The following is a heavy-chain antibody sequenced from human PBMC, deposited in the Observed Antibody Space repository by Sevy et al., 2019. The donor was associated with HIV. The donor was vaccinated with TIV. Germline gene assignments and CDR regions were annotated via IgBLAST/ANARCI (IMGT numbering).Heavy chain of an antibody. CDR3: AKETTAGYY. D-gene: IGHD6-13*01. CDR1: GITFSNFA. Sequence: GGSLRLSCAVSGITFSNFAMHWVRQAPGRGLEWVAVISYDGSQNSYADSVRGRFTISRDNSKSTLYLQINSLRADDTAVYYCAKETTAGYYWGQGTLVTVSS. V-gene: IGHV3-30*18. J-gene: IGHJ4*02. CDR2: ISYDGSQN.